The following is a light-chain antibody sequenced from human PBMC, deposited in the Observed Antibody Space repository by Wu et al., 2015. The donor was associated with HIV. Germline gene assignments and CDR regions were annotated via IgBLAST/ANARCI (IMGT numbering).Light chain of an antibody. Sequence: ETVMTQSPATLSVSPGERATLSCRASQNVSSTLAWYQQKRGQAPRLLIYGASTRATGIPDRFSGSGSGTDFTLTISTLQSEDFAVYYCQQYNNWPPWTFGQGTEGGN. J-gene: IGKJ1*01. V-gene: IGKV3-15*01. CDR3: QQYNNWPPWT. CDR1: QNVSST. CDR2: GAS.